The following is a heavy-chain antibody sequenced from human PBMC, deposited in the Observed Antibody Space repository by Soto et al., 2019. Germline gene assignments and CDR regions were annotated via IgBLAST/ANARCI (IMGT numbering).Heavy chain of an antibody. CDR2: IYYSGST. Sequence: PSETLSLTCTVSGGSISSYYWSWIRQPPGKGLEWIGYIYYSGSTNYNPSLKSRVTISVDTSKNHFSLKLSFLTAADTAVYYCARRYSSSFDYWGQGTLVTVSS. CDR3: ARRYSSSFDY. CDR1: GGSISSYY. V-gene: IGHV4-59*08. D-gene: IGHD6-13*01. J-gene: IGHJ4*02.